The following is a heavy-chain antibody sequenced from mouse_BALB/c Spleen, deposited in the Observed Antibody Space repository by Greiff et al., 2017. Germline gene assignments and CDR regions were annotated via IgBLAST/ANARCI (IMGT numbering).Heavy chain of an antibody. Sequence: EVQLQESGGGLVKPGGSLKLSCAASGFTFSSYAMSWVRQTPEKRLEWVASISSGGSTYYPDSVKGRFTISRDNARNILYLQMSSLRSEDTAMYYCARFRDTWFAYWGQGTLVTVSA. V-gene: IGHV5-6-5*01. CDR2: ISSGGST. J-gene: IGHJ3*01. D-gene: IGHD3-3*01. CDR3: ARFRDTWFAY. CDR1: GFTFSSYA.